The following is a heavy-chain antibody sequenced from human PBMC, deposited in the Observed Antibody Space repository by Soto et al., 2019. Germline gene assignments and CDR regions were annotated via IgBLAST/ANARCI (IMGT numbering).Heavy chain of an antibody. V-gene: IGHV6-1*01. Sequence: QVQLQQSGPGLVKPSQTLSLTCAISGDSVSSDSAAWNWIRQSPSRGLEWLGRTYYRSKWYNDYAASVKSRLTITPYTSYSHVSLQMNSVTPEDTAVYYCSRWQYDYWGQGTLVTVSP. J-gene: IGHJ4*02. CDR1: GDSVSSDSAA. CDR2: TYYRSKWYN. CDR3: SRWQYDY. D-gene: IGHD6-19*01.